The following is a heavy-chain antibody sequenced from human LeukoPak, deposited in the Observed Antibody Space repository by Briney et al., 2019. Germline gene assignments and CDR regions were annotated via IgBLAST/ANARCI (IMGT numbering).Heavy chain of an antibody. CDR1: GGSISSSSYY. J-gene: IGHJ4*02. Sequence: PSETLSLTCTVSGGSISSSSYYWGWIRQPPGKGLEWIGSIYYSGSTYYNPSLKSRVTISVDTSKNQFSLKLSSVTAADTAVYYCASQYSSGWSPVGYWGQGTLVTVSS. V-gene: IGHV4-39*07. CDR3: ASQYSSGWSPVGY. D-gene: IGHD6-19*01. CDR2: IYYSGST.